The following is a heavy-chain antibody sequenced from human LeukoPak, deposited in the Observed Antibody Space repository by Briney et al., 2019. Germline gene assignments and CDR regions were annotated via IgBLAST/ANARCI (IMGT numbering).Heavy chain of an antibody. D-gene: IGHD5-24*01. CDR3: ARQNTPHGNFDY. Sequence: PGGSLRLSCAASGFTLSNYAMHWVRQPAGEGLEWVSALGTAGDTFYPGSVKGRFTISRDHAKKSLFLQMNSLRAEDTAVYYCARQNTPHGNFDYWGQGTLVTVSS. CDR1: GFTLSNYA. V-gene: IGHV3-13*01. J-gene: IGHJ4*02. CDR2: LGTAGDT.